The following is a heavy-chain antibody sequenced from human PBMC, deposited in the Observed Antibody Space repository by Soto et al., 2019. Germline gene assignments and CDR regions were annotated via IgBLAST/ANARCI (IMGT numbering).Heavy chain of an antibody. Sequence: GGSLRLSCAASGFTFSSYAMSWVRQAPGKGLEWVSAISGSGGSTYYADSVKGRFTISRDNSKNTLYLQMNSLRAEDTAVYYCARDRTLMDYGIDVWGQGTTVTVSS. CDR3: ARDRTLMDYGIDV. CDR2: ISGSGGST. J-gene: IGHJ6*02. V-gene: IGHV3-23*01. D-gene: IGHD3-10*01. CDR1: GFTFSSYA.